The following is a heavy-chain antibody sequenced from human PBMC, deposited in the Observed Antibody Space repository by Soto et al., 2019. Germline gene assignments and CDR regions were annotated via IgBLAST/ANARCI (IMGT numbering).Heavy chain of an antibody. V-gene: IGHV3-64*01. CDR2: ISSNGGST. J-gene: IGHJ4*02. CDR1: GFTFSSYA. Sequence: EVQLVESGGGLVQPGGSLRLSCAASGFTFSSYAMHWVRQAPGKGLEYVSAISSNGGSTYYANSVKGRFTISRDNSKNTLYLQMGSLRAEDMAVYYCARQGSGSYYFDYCGQGTLVTVSS. CDR3: ARQGSGSYYFDY. D-gene: IGHD2-15*01.